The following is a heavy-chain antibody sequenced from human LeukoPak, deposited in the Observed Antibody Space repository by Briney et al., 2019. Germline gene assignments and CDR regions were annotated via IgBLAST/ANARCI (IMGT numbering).Heavy chain of an antibody. D-gene: IGHD2-2*01. CDR2: ISQSGSI. J-gene: IGHJ3*02. V-gene: IGHV4-34*01. CDR3: ARVPTGRNVVAAAARMGWNGAFDI. Sequence: SETLSLTCAVYGGSFREYYWSWIRQSPGKGLEWIAEISQSGSINYNPSLKSRVTISVDASKKQFSLKMSSVTAADTAIYYCARVPTGRNVVAAAARMGWNGAFDIWGQGTMVTVSS. CDR1: GGSFREYY.